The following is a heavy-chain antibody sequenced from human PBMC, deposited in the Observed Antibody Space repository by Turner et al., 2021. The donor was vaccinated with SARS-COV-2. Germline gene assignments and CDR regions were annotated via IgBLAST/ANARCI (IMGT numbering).Heavy chain of an antibody. CDR2: ISYDGSNK. CDR1: GFTFSSYG. CDR3: AKVFVSYGYYAVYFDY. J-gene: IGHJ4*02. D-gene: IGHD5-18*01. V-gene: IGHV3-30*18. Sequence: QVQLVESGGGVVLPGRSLRLSCAASGFTFSSYGMHWVRQAPGKGLEWVAVISYDGSNKYYADSMKGRFTISRDNSKNTLYLQMNSLRAEDTAVYYCAKVFVSYGYYAVYFDYWGQGTLDTVSS.